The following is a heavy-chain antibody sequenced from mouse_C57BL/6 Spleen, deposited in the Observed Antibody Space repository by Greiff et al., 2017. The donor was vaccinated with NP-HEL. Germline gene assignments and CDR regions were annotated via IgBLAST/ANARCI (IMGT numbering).Heavy chain of an antibody. CDR1: GYTFTSYW. J-gene: IGHJ4*01. V-gene: IGHV1-64*01. Sequence: QVQLQQPGAELVKPGASVKLSCKASGYTFTSYWMPWVKQRPGQGLEWIGMIHPNSGSTNYNEKFKSKATLTVDKSSSTAYMQLSSLTSEDSAVYYCARGAQATFPYAMDDWGQGTSVTVSS. D-gene: IGHD3-2*02. CDR3: ARGAQATFPYAMDD. CDR2: IHPNSGST.